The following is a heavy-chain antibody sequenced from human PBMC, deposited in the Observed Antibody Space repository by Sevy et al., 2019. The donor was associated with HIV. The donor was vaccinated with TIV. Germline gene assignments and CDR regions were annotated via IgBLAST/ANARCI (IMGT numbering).Heavy chain of an antibody. Sequence: GGSLRLSCVASGFTFSTYGMHLVRQAPGKGLEWVAVIWYDGSNKEYVDSVKGRFTISRDNSKDTLYLQMNSLRAEDTAVYYCARENIAVAGIGYYFDHWGQGTLVTVSS. V-gene: IGHV3-33*01. CDR1: GFTFSTYG. CDR3: ARENIAVAGIGYYFDH. CDR2: IWYDGSNK. J-gene: IGHJ4*02. D-gene: IGHD6-19*01.